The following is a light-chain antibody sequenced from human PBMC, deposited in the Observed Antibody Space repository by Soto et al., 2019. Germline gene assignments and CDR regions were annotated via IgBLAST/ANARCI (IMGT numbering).Light chain of an antibody. Sequence: QSVLTQPPSASGSPGQSVTISCTGTSSDVGGYNYVSWYQQHPGKAPKLMIYEVSKRPSGVPDRFSGSKSGNTASLTVSGLQAEDVAYYCCSYAGSNHNWVFGGGTKVTVL. CDR3: CSYAGSNHNWV. CDR1: SSDVGGYNY. J-gene: IGLJ3*02. CDR2: EVS. V-gene: IGLV2-8*01.